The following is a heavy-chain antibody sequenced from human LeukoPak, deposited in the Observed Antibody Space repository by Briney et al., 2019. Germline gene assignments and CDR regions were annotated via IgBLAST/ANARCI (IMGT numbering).Heavy chain of an antibody. D-gene: IGHD1-26*01. V-gene: IGHV3-30-3*01. Sequence: PGGSLRLSCAASEFTFSSYAMHWVRQAPGKGLEWVAVISYDGSNKYYADSVKGRFTISRDNSKNTLYLQMNSLRAEDTAVYYCARGGGIVGATQDIWGQGTMVTVSS. J-gene: IGHJ3*02. CDR1: EFTFSSYA. CDR3: ARGGGIVGATQDI. CDR2: ISYDGSNK.